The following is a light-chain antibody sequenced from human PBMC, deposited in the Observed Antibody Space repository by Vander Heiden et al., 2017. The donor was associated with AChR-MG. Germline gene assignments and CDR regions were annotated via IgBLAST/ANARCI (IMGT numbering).Light chain of an antibody. V-gene: IGLV2-14*03. CDR1: TSDIDDYRS. CDR3: TSYTSGKSPSVV. CDR2: DVA. J-gene: IGLJ2*01. Sequence: QSAPTQPASVSGSPGQSVTIPCTGATSDIDDYRSVSWYQQHPGKAPKLIIYDVAKRPSGVSDRCSGSKSGNTASLTISGVQSEDEAIYYCTSYTSGKSPSVVFGRGTKLTVV.